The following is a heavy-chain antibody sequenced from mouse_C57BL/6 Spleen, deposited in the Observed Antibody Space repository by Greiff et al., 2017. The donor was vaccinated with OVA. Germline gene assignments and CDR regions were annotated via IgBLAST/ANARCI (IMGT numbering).Heavy chain of an antibody. D-gene: IGHD2-3*01. Sequence: QVQLKESGPGLVQPSQSLSITCTVSGFSLTSYGVHWVRQSPGKGLEWLGVIWSGGSTDYNAAFISRLSISKDNSKSQVFFKMNSLQADDTAIYYCAGYDGSLFYAMDYWGQGTSVTVSS. V-gene: IGHV2-2*01. CDR1: GFSLTSYG. CDR2: IWSGGST. CDR3: AGYDGSLFYAMDY. J-gene: IGHJ4*01.